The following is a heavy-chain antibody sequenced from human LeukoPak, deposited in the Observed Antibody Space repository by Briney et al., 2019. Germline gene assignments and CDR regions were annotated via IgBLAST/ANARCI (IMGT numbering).Heavy chain of an antibody. V-gene: IGHV3-11*01. CDR3: ARARRGYSYGYLYYYYGMDV. J-gene: IGHJ6*02. CDR1: GFTFSDYY. CDR2: ISSSGSTI. D-gene: IGHD5-18*01. Sequence: GGSLRLSCAASGFTFSDYYMSWIRQAPGKGLEWVSYISSSGSTIYYADSVKGRSTISRDNAKNSLYLQMNSLRAEDTAVYYCARARRGYSYGYLYYYYGMDVWGQGTTVTVSS.